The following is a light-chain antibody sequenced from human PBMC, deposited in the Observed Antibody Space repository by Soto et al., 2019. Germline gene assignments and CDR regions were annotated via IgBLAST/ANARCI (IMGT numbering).Light chain of an antibody. CDR1: RSDVGSYNY. Sequence: QSALTPPASVSGSPGQSITISCTRSRSDVGSYNYVSWYLQQPGKAPKVMIYDVSKRPSGVPDRFSGYKSGNTASLTISGLQAEDEADYYCSSYTSSSPLVFGTGTKVTVL. CDR2: DVS. CDR3: SSYTSSSPLV. V-gene: IGLV2-14*01. J-gene: IGLJ1*01.